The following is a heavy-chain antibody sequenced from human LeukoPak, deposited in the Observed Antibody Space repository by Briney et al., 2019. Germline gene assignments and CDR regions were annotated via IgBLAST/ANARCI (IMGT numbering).Heavy chain of an antibody. CDR1: GGSISSYY. D-gene: IGHD2-21*02. CDR3: ARHNTTYCGGDCDAFDI. Sequence: PSETLSLTCTVSGGSISSYYWSWIRQPRGKGLEWIGYIYYSGSTNYNPSLKSRVTISVDTSKNQFSLKLSSVTAADTAVYYCARHNTTYCGGDCDAFDIWGQGTMVTVSS. J-gene: IGHJ3*02. V-gene: IGHV4-59*08. CDR2: IYYSGST.